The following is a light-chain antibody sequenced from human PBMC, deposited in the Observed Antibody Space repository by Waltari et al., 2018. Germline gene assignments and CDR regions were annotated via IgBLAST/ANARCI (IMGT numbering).Light chain of an antibody. CDR3: MQALQTIT. V-gene: IGKV2-28*01. CDR1: QRLLPSNGYNY. Sequence: DIVMPQSPLSLPVTPGEPASISCRSSQRLLPSNGYNYLDWYLQKPGHSPQRLIYLGSNRGSAVPDRFSCSGSGIEFTLKISRVEAEYVGVYYCMQALQTITFGQGTRLEIK. J-gene: IGKJ5*01. CDR2: LGS.